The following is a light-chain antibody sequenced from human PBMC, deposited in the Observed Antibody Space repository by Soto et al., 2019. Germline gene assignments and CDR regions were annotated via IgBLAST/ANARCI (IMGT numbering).Light chain of an antibody. CDR2: GNN. CDR3: QSYDSSLSGSV. J-gene: IGLJ3*02. CDR1: SSNIGAIYD. V-gene: IGLV1-40*01. Sequence: QAVVTQPPSVSGAPGQRVTISCTGSSSNIGAIYDVHWYQHLPGTAPRLLIYGNNNRPSGVPDRFSGSKSGTSASLAITGLQAEDEADYYCQSYDSSLSGSVFGGGTKLTVL.